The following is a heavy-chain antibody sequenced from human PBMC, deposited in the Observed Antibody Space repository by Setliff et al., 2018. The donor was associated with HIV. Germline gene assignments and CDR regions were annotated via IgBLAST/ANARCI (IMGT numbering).Heavy chain of an antibody. CDR2: ISSSSSYT. Sequence: PAGSLRLSCAASGFTFSSYSMNWVRQAPGKGLEWVSYISSSSSYTHYTDSVKGRFTISRDNVKNSLYLQMNSLRAEDTAVCYCERDRYSGSSTDYWGQGTLVTVSS. D-gene: IGHD1-26*01. CDR3: ERDRYSGSSTDY. J-gene: IGHJ4*02. CDR1: GFTFSSYS. V-gene: IGHV3-21*01.